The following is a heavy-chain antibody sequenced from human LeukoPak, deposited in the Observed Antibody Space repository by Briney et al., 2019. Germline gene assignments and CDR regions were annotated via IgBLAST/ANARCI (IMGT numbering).Heavy chain of an antibody. J-gene: IGHJ4*02. CDR3: ARPVSSSGTLDY. CDR1: GGSISSSSYY. D-gene: IGHD1-26*01. Sequence: SETLSLTCTVSGGSISSSSYYWGWIRQPPGKGLEWIGSIYYSGSTYYNPSLKSRVTISVDTSKNQFPLKLSSVTAADTAVYYCARPVSSSGTLDYWGQGTLVTVSS. CDR2: IYYSGST. V-gene: IGHV4-39*01.